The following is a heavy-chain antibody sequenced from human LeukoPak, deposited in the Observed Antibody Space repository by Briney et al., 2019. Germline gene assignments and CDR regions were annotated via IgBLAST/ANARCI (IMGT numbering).Heavy chain of an antibody. Sequence: GGSLQISCQGSGCIFTSYWIGWVRQLPGKGLEWMGIIYTGESDTRYSPSFQGQVTISADKSISTAYLQWSSLKASDTAMYYCATSQGDPCFDYWGQGTLVTVSS. CDR2: IYTGESDT. D-gene: IGHD3-10*01. CDR1: GCIFTSYW. V-gene: IGHV5-51*01. CDR3: ATSQGDPCFDY. J-gene: IGHJ4*02.